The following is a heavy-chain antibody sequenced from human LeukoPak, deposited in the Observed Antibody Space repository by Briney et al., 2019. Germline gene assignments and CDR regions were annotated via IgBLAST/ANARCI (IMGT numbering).Heavy chain of an antibody. Sequence: SETLSLTCTVSGGSISSGGYYWSWIRQHPGKGLEWIGYIYYSGSTYYNPSLKSRVTISVDTSKNQFSLKLSSVTAADPAVYYCARGNVVASFDYWGQGTLVTVSS. V-gene: IGHV4-31*03. CDR2: IYYSGST. J-gene: IGHJ4*02. CDR1: GGSISSGGYY. CDR3: ARGNVVASFDY. D-gene: IGHD2-15*01.